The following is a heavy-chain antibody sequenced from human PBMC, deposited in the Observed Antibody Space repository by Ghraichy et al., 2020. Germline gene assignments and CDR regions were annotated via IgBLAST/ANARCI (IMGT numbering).Heavy chain of an antibody. V-gene: IGHV4-34*01. D-gene: IGHD5-12*01. Sequence: SETLSLTCAVYGGSFSGYYWSWIRQPPGKGLEWIGEINHSGSTNYNPSLKSRVTISVDTSKNQFSLKLSSVTAADTAVYYCARAESVATKVGNDYWGQGTLVTVSS. J-gene: IGHJ4*02. CDR1: GGSFSGYY. CDR3: ARAESVATKVGNDY. CDR2: INHSGST.